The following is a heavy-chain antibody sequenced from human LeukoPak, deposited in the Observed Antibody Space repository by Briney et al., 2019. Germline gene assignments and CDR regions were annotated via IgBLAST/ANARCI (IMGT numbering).Heavy chain of an antibody. J-gene: IGHJ4*02. V-gene: IGHV3-23*01. CDR3: AKVRGYCSGGSCYWYSDY. D-gene: IGHD2-15*01. CDR1: GFTFSSYA. CDR2: ISGSGGRT. Sequence: GGSLRLSCAASGFTFSSYAMSWVRQAPGKGLEWVSVISGSGGRTSYADSVKGRFTVSRDNSKNTLYLQMNSLRAEDTAVYYCAKVRGYCSGGSCYWYSDYWGQGTLVTVSS.